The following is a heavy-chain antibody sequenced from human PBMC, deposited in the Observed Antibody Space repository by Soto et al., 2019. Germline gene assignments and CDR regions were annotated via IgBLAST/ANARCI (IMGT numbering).Heavy chain of an antibody. Sequence: GGSLRLSCAASGFTFSSYGMHWVRQAPGKGLEWVAVIWYDGSNKYYADSVKGRFTISRDNSKNTLYLQMNSLRAEDTAVYYCAKDTSHPPDAFDIWGQGTMVTVSS. CDR1: GFTFSSYG. V-gene: IGHV3-30*02. J-gene: IGHJ3*02. CDR3: AKDTSHPPDAFDI. CDR2: IWYDGSNK.